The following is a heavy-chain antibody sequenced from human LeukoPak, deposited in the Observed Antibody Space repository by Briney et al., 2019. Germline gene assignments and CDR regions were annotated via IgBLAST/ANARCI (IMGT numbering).Heavy chain of an antibody. J-gene: IGHJ4*02. D-gene: IGHD3-3*01. V-gene: IGHV5-51*01. Sequence: GESLKISCKGYGYSFNNYWIGWVRQMPGKGREWMGIIYPSDSDTRYSPSFQGQVTISADTSINTAYVQWSSLKASDTAMYYCAGGANYDFWTGYFNYWGQGTLVTVSS. CDR3: AGGANYDFWTGYFNY. CDR2: IYPSDSDT. CDR1: GYSFNNYW.